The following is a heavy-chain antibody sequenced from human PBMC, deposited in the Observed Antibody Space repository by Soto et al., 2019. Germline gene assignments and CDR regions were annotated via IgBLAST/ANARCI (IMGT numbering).Heavy chain of an antibody. CDR3: ARDGIAAAGTRSRNMDV. CDR2: ISAYNGNT. Sequence: QVQLVQSGAEVKKPGAAVKVSCKASGYTVTSYGISWVRQAPGQGLECMGWISAYNGNTNYAQKLQGRGTMTTDTSTSTVYMELRSRRSDDPAVYYCARDGIAAAGTRSRNMDVWGQGTTVTVSS. CDR1: GYTVTSYG. J-gene: IGHJ6*02. D-gene: IGHD6-13*01. V-gene: IGHV1-18*01.